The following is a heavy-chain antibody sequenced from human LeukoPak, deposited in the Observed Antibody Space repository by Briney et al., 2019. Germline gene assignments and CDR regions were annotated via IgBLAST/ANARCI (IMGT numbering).Heavy chain of an antibody. CDR3: AREYYYGSNSNAFDI. CDR2: IWHDGSDK. J-gene: IGHJ3*02. CDR1: GFTFSDYY. D-gene: IGHD3-10*01. V-gene: IGHV3-33*08. Sequence: GGSLRLSCAASGFTFSDYYMSWIRQAPGKRLEWVAVIWHDGSDKYYANSVKGRFTISRDNSKNTLYVQLNSLRTEDTAVYYCAREYYYGSNSNAFDIWGQGTMVIVSS.